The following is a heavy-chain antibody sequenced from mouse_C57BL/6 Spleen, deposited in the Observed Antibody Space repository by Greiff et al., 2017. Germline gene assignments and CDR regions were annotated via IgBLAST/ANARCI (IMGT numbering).Heavy chain of an antibody. CDR2: IDPENGDT. J-gene: IGHJ2*01. CDR3: TTGEYYFDY. CDR1: GFNIKDDY. V-gene: IGHV14-4*01. Sequence: EVKLMESGAELVRPGASVKLSCTASGFNIKDDYMHWVKQRPEQGLEWIGWIDPENGDTEYASKFQGKATITADTSSNTAYLQLSSLTSEDTAVYYCTTGEYYFDYWGQGTTLTVSS.